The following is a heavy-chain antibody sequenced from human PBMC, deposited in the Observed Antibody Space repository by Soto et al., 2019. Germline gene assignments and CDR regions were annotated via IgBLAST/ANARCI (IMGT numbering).Heavy chain of an antibody. J-gene: IGHJ4*02. Sequence: QVQLVQSGAEVKKPGASVKVSCKASGYIFTSFGITWVRQAPGQGLEWMGWVSTYNGNTKYAQKLQGRVTMSTDTSTSTAYMELRRLRSDDTAVYYCTRGAGQGSGSYDWCQGTLVTVSS. CDR2: VSTYNGNT. V-gene: IGHV1-18*01. CDR3: TRGAGQGSGSYD. D-gene: IGHD3-10*01. CDR1: GYIFTSFG.